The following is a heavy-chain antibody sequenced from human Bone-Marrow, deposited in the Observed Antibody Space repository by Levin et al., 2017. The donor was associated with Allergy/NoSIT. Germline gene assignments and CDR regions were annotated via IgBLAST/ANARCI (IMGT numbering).Heavy chain of an antibody. CDR1: GYTFTDDY. D-gene: IGHD6-19*01. V-gene: IGHV1-2*02. CDR2: INPKRGST. Sequence: ASVKVSCKASGYTFTDDYMHWVRQAPGQGLEWMGWINPKRGSTNYAQQFQGRVSMTRDTSITTAYMELNSLRSDDTAVYYCARDRPGIIGWHLDYWGQGTLVTVSS. J-gene: IGHJ4*02. CDR3: ARDRPGIIGWHLDY.